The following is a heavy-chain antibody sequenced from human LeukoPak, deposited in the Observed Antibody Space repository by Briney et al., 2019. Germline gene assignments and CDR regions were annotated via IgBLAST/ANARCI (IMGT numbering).Heavy chain of an antibody. Sequence: GESLNISCKCSGYSFATYWIGWVRQMPGKGLEWKGINYPGDSDTTYSPSFQGQVTMSADKSISTAYLQWSSLKASDTAMYYCARRVSSSGFDAFDVWGQGTMVTVSS. CDR3: ARRVSSSGFDAFDV. V-gene: IGHV5-51*01. D-gene: IGHD5-12*01. CDR1: GYSFATYW. J-gene: IGHJ3*01. CDR2: NYPGDSDT.